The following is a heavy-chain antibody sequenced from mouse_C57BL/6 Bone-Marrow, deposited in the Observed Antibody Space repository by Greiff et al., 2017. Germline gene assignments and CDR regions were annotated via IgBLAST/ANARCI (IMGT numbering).Heavy chain of an antibody. CDR2: IYPGNSDT. J-gene: IGHJ3*01. CDR1: GYTFTSSW. D-gene: IGHD2-3*01. Sequence: EVQLKESGTVLARPGASVKMSCKTSGYTFTSSWMHWVKQRPGPGLEWIGAIYPGNSDTSYNQKFKGKAKLTAVTSASTAYMELSSLTNEDSAVYYCTRNLGGYYVPWFAYWGQGTLVTVSA. CDR3: TRNLGGYYVPWFAY. V-gene: IGHV1-5*01.